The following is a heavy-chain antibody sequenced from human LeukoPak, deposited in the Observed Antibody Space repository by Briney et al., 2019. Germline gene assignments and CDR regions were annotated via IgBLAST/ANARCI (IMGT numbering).Heavy chain of an antibody. CDR1: GFTVSSNY. D-gene: IGHD1-14*01. CDR3: AKNRRLDYYYYYMDV. CDR2: IYSGGST. V-gene: IGHV3-53*01. Sequence: PGGSLRLSCAASGFTVSSNYMSWVRQAPGKGLEWVSVIYSGGSTYYADSVKGRFTISRDNSKNTLYLQMNSLRAEDTAVYYCAKNRRLDYYYYYMDVWGKGTTVTVSS. J-gene: IGHJ6*03.